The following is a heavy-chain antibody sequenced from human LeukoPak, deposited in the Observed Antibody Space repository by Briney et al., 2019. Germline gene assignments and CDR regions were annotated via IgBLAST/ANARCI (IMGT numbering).Heavy chain of an antibody. V-gene: IGHV1-18*01. D-gene: IGHD6-13*01. J-gene: IGHJ6*03. Sequence: ASVKVSCKASGYTFTSYGISWVRQAPGQGLEWMGWISAYNGNTNYAQKLQGRVTMTTDTSTSTAYMELRSLRSDGTAVYYCARIPPSSSSGYYYMDVWGKGTTVTVSS. CDR2: ISAYNGNT. CDR1: GYTFTSYG. CDR3: ARIPPSSSSGYYYMDV.